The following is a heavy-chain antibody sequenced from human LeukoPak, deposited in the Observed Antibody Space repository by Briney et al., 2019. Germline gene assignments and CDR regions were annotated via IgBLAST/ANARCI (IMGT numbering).Heavy chain of an antibody. V-gene: IGHV3-21*01. CDR3: ARDKAPYGGNPFDY. CDR1: GFTFSSYS. J-gene: IGHJ4*02. D-gene: IGHD4-23*01. CDR2: ISSSSSYI. Sequence: GGSLRLSCAASGFTFSSYSMNWVRQAPGKGLEWVPSISSSSSYIYYADSVKGRFTISRDNAKNSLYLQMNSLRAEDTAVYYCARDKAPYGGNPFDYWGQGTLVTVSS.